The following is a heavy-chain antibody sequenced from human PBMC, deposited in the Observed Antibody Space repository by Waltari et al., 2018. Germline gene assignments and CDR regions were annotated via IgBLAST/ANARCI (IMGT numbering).Heavy chain of an antibody. V-gene: IGHV5-51*01. CDR3: ARRRNYPGATMDV. J-gene: IGHJ6*02. D-gene: IGHD4-4*01. CDR1: GYTLTELS. CDR2: IYPGDSDT. Sequence: VQLVQSGAEVKKPGASVTVSCKVSGYTLTELSMHWVRQAPGKGLEWMGIIYPGDSDTRYSPSFQGQVTISADRSISTAYLQWSSLKASDTAIYYCARRRNYPGATMDVWGQGTTVTVSS.